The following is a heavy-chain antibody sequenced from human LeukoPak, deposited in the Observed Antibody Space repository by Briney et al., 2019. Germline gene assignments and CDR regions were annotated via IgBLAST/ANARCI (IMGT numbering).Heavy chain of an antibody. CDR3: ARHYGP. Sequence: SETLSLTCAVYGGSFSDYYWSWIRQSPGKGLEWIGEVNHRGSTNYNPSLKSRLTISLDTTRSQFSLSLTSVTAADTAVYYCARHYGPWGQGTLVTVSS. V-gene: IGHV4-34*01. J-gene: IGHJ5*02. CDR1: GGSFSDYY. CDR2: VNHRGST. D-gene: IGHD3-16*01.